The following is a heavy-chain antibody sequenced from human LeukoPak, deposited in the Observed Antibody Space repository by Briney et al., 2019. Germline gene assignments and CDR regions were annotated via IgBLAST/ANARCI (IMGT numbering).Heavy chain of an antibody. CDR1: GFTFSSYS. V-gene: IGHV3-21*01. D-gene: IGHD3-22*01. CDR2: ISSSSGYI. CDR3: ARGPNYYDSSGYYSEY. J-gene: IGHJ4*02. Sequence: GGSLRLSCAASGFTFSSYSMNWVRQAPGKGREWVSSISSSSGYIFDADSVKGRFTISRDNAKNSLYLQMNSLRAEDTAVYYCARGPNYYDSSGYYSEYWGQGTLVTVSS.